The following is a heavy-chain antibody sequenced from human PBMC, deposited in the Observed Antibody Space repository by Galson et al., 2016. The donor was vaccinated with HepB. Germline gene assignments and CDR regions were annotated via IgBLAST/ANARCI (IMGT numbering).Heavy chain of an antibody. D-gene: IGHD5-18*01. CDR3: ASYRYQVHWYFDL. CDR1: GGSISTDDW. J-gene: IGHJ2*01. Sequence: SETLSLTCAVSGGSISTDDWWTWVRLRPGKGLEWIGEVFQSGSTNYNPSLKSRVTISLDKSMNLFSLTLTSVTAADTAVYYCASYRYQVHWYFDLWGRGTPVTVSS. V-gene: IGHV4-4*02. CDR2: VFQSGST.